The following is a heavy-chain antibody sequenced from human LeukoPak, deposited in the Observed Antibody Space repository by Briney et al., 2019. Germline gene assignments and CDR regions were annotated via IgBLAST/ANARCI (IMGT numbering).Heavy chain of an antibody. Sequence: ASVKVSCKASGGTFSSYAISWVRQAPGQGLEWMGWINTNTGNPTYAQGFTGRFVFSLDTSVSTAYLQISSLKAEDTAVYYCARAVSVFSGGSQGYYHGMDVWGQGTTVTVSS. CDR2: INTNTGNP. V-gene: IGHV7-4-1*02. CDR1: GGTFSSYA. D-gene: IGHD3-10*01. J-gene: IGHJ6*02. CDR3: ARAVSVFSGGSQGYYHGMDV.